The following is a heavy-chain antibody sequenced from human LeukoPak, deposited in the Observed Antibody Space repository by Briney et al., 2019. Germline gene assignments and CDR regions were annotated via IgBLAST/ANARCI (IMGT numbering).Heavy chain of an antibody. V-gene: IGHV4-59*13. CDR3: ARGQYYYDSSGYSMNFDY. D-gene: IGHD3-22*01. Sequence: SETLSLTCTVSGGSISSYYWSWIRQPPGKGLGGIGYIYSIGSTNYNPSLKSRVTISVDTSKNQFSLKLSSVTAADTAVYYCARGQYYYDSSGYSMNFDYWGQGTLVTVSS. J-gene: IGHJ4*02. CDR1: GGSISSYY. CDR2: IYSIGST.